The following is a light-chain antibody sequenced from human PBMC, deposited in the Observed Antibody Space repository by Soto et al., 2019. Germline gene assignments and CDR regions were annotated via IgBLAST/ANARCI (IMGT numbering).Light chain of an antibody. V-gene: IGKV3-11*01. CDR2: DAS. CDR3: QQRSNWPGT. J-gene: IGKJ4*01. Sequence: EIVLTQSPATLSLSPGERATLSCRASQSVSSYLAWYQQKPGLAPRLLIYDASNRATGIPARFSGSGSGTDFTLTISSLEPEDFAVYYCQQRSNWPGTFGGGTKVEIK. CDR1: QSVSSY.